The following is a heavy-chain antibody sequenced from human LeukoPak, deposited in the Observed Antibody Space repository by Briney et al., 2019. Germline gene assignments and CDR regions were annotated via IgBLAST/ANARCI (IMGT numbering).Heavy chain of an antibody. CDR2: IYYTGSI. J-gene: IGHJ4*02. D-gene: IGHD5-18*01. CDR3: ARTDSYGYVHDY. Sequence: SETLSLTCTVSGYSISSGYYWGWIRQPPGKGLEWIGYIYYTGSIYYNPSLKSRVTMSVDTSKNQFSLKLRSVTAVDTAVYYCARTDSYGYVHDYWGQGTLVTVSS. V-gene: IGHV4-28*05. CDR1: GYSISSGYY.